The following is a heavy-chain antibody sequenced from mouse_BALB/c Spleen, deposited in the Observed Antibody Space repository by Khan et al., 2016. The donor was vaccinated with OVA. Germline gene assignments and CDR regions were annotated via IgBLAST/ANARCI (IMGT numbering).Heavy chain of an antibody. V-gene: IGHV3-2*02. CDR2: ISYSGNT. Sequence: EVQLVESGPGLVKPSQSLSLTCTVTGYSITSDYAWNWIRQFPGNKLEWMGFISYSGNTKYNPSLKSRFSITRDTSKNQFFLHLNSVTIEDTATYCGARVYGWDFDYWGQGTTLTVSS. CDR1: GYSITSDYA. J-gene: IGHJ2*01. CDR3: ARVYGWDFDY. D-gene: IGHD1-1*01.